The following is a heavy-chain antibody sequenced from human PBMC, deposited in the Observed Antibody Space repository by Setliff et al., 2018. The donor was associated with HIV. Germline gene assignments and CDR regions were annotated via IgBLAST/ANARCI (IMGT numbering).Heavy chain of an antibody. CDR1: GGTFSSYS. V-gene: IGHV1-69*13. CDR2: IIPIFNTA. J-gene: IGHJ6*03. CDR3: ATGVGVVPAARVNPYYYYYMDV. Sequence: SVKVSCKASGGTFSSYSITWVRQAPGQGLEWMGGIIPIFNTANYAQKFQGRVTITADESTSTAYMELSSLRSEDTAVYYCATGVGVVPAARVNPYYYYYMDVWGKGTTVTVSS. D-gene: IGHD2-2*01.